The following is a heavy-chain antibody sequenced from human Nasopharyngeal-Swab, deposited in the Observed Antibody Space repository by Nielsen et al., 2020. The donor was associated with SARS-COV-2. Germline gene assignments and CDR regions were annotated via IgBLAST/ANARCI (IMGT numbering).Heavy chain of an antibody. CDR2: INHSGST. D-gene: IGHD6-6*01. Sequence: SETLSLTCAVYGGSFSGYYWSWIRQPPGKGLEWIGAINHSGSTNYNPSLKSRVTISVDTSKNQFSLKLSSVTAADTAVYYCARGGIAARPDYFDYWGQGTLVTVSS. CDR3: ARGGIAARPDYFDY. CDR1: GGSFSGYY. V-gene: IGHV4-34*01. J-gene: IGHJ4*02.